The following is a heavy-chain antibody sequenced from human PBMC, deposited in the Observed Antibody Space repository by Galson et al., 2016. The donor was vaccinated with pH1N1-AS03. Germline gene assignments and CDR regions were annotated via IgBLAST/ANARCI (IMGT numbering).Heavy chain of an antibody. CDR3: IKGGAASADFFDI. V-gene: IGHV3-9*01. J-gene: IGHJ3*02. CDR1: GFRFDDYA. CDR2: ISWNSNKI. Sequence: SLRLSCAVSGFRFDDYAMHWVRQAPGKGLEWVSSISWNSNKIDYADSVKGRFTISRDSAKNSLNLQMNSLRAEDTALYYCIKGGAASADFFDIWGQGTMVTVYS. D-gene: IGHD3/OR15-3a*01.